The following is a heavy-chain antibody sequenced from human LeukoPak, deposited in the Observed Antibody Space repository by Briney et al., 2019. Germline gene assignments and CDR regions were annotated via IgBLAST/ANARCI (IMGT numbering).Heavy chain of an antibody. CDR1: GFTVSSNY. CDR3: AKGPKWGLEKVYFDY. D-gene: IGHD1-26*01. V-gene: IGHV3-53*05. J-gene: IGHJ4*02. Sequence: PGGSLRLSCAASGFTVSSNYMSWVRQAPGKGLEWVSVIYSGGSTYYADSVKGRFTISRDNAKNSLYLQMNSLRPEDTALYYCAKGPKWGLEKVYFDYWGQGTLVTVSS. CDR2: IYSGGST.